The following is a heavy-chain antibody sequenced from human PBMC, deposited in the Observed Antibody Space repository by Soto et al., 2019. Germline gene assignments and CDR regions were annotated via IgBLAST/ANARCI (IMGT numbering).Heavy chain of an antibody. CDR3: AYSSTPFDY. Sequence: EVQLLESGGGLVQPGGSLRLSCAASGFTFSSYAMSWVRQAPGKGLEWVSAISGSGGTTYYADSVKGRLTISRDNSTNTLYLQMISLRAEDTAVYYCAYSSTPFDYWGQVTLVTVSS. D-gene: IGHD6-13*01. J-gene: IGHJ4*02. V-gene: IGHV3-23*01. CDR2: ISGSGGTT. CDR1: GFTFSSYA.